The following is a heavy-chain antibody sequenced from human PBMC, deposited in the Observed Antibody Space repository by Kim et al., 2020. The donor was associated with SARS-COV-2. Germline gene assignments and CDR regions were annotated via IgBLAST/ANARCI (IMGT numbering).Heavy chain of an antibody. CDR3: ATRGGLLDSSGPRGSWFDP. CDR2: INPNSGGT. Sequence: ASVKVSCKASGYTFTGYYMHWVRQAPGQGLEWMGRINPNSGGTNYAQKFQGMVTMTRDTSISTAYMELSRLRSDDTAVYYCATRGGLLDSSGPRGSWFDPWGQGTLVTVSS. J-gene: IGHJ5*02. V-gene: IGHV1-2*06. D-gene: IGHD6-19*01. CDR1: GYTFTGYY.